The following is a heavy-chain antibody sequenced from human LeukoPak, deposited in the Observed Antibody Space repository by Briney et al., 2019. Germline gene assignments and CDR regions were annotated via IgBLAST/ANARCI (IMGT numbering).Heavy chain of an antibody. D-gene: IGHD3-10*01. J-gene: IGHJ4*02. V-gene: IGHV3-9*01. Sequence: PGGSLRLSCAASGFTFSSYSMNWVRQAPGKGLEWVSGINWNSANIAYADSVKGRFTISRDNAKNSLYLQMNSLRAEDTALYYCAKDPRYGSGSYGVSYFDYWGQGTLVTVSS. CDR3: AKDPRYGSGSYGVSYFDY. CDR2: INWNSANI. CDR1: GFTFSSYS.